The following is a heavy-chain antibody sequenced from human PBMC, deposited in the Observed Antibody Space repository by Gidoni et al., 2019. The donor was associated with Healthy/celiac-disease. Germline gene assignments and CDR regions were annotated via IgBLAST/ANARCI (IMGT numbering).Heavy chain of an antibody. CDR3: AKDGLGAAAGY. J-gene: IGHJ4*02. CDR2: ISGSGGST. D-gene: IGHD6-13*01. CDR1: AFTFSSYA. Sequence: EVQLLESGVGLVQPGGSLRLPCDTSAFTFSSYAMSWVRQAPGKGLEWVSAISGSGGSTYYADSVKGRFTISRDNSKNTLYLQMNSLRAEDTAVYYRAKDGLGAAAGYWGQGTLVTVSS. V-gene: IGHV3-23*01.